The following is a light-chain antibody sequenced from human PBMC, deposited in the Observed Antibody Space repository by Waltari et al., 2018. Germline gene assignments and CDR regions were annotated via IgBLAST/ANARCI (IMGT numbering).Light chain of an antibody. V-gene: IGKV3-20*01. CDR2: EAS. CDR3: QKYESLPAT. J-gene: IGKJ1*01. CDR1: QSISRY. Sequence: EIMLTQSPGTLSLSPGERATLSCRASQSISRYLAWYQQKPGKAPRLLIYEASRRATGTPDRFSGSGYGTDFSLTISRLEPEDFAVYYCQKYESLPATFGQGTKVEIK.